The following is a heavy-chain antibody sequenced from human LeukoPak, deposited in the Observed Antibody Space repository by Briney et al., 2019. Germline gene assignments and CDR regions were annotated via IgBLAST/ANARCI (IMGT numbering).Heavy chain of an antibody. J-gene: IGHJ5*02. V-gene: IGHV3-74*01. Sequence: SGGSLRLSCAASGFTFSNYGMHWVRQAPGKGLVWVSRINSVGSTTNYADSVKGRFTISRDNAKSTLYLQMNSLRAEDTAVYYCTRHSDTSIYLRWFDPWGQGTLVTVSS. D-gene: IGHD3-22*01. CDR3: TRHSDTSIYLRWFDP. CDR1: GFTFSNYG. CDR2: INSVGSTT.